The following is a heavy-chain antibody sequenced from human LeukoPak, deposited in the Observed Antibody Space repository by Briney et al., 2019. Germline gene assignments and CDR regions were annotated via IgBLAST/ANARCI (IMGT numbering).Heavy chain of an antibody. CDR3: YYYDSSGFYPQTKIDY. V-gene: IGHV3-23*01. J-gene: IGHJ4*02. D-gene: IGHD3-22*01. CDR1: GFSFSTYS. Sequence: GGSLRLSCAGSGFSFSTYSMNWVRQAPGKGLEWVSGITGSGANTYYADSVKGRFTISRDNSKNTLYLRMNSLRAEDTAAYYCYYYDSSGFYPQTKIDYWGQGTLVTVSS. CDR2: ITGSGANT.